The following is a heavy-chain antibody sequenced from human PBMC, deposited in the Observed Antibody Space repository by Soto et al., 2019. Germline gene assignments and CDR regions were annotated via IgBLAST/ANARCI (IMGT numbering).Heavy chain of an antibody. J-gene: IGHJ5*02. CDR3: ARGPVLRYCSSTSCSWFDP. Sequence: ASVKVSCKASGSTFSSYAISWVRQAPGQGLEWMGGIIPIFGTANYAQKFQGRVTITADESTSTAYMELSSLRSEDTAVYYCARGPVLRYCSSTSCSWFDPWGQGTLVTVSS. V-gene: IGHV1-69*13. CDR2: IIPIFGTA. CDR1: GSTFSSYA. D-gene: IGHD2-2*01.